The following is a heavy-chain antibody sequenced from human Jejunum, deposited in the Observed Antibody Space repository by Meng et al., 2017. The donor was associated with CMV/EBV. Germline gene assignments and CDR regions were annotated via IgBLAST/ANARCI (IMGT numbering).Heavy chain of an antibody. Sequence: FTFSSFGMSWVRQAPGKGLEWVSSITSGSTFIYYADSVKGRFTISRDDTDNSVYLQMNSLRAEDTAVYYCATDRGIIPSRPGAFDIWGQGTRVTVSS. D-gene: IGHD6-6*01. J-gene: IGHJ3*02. CDR3: ATDRGIIPSRPGAFDI. CDR1: FTFSSFG. V-gene: IGHV3-21*01. CDR2: ITSGSTFI.